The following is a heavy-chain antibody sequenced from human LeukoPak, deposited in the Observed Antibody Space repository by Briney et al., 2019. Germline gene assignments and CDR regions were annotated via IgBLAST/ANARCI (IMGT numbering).Heavy chain of an antibody. Sequence: GGSLRLALSASGFTVSINYMSLVRQAPRKGLGSVSVIYIGGKTVYADSVKGRFTISKENSTNTLYLQMNSLRAEDTAVYYCARGGVRDFFSYAMDVWGQGTTVTVSS. J-gene: IGHJ6*02. CDR2: IYIGGKT. CDR1: GFTVSINY. D-gene: IGHD3-10*01. CDR3: ARGGVRDFFSYAMDV. V-gene: IGHV3-53*01.